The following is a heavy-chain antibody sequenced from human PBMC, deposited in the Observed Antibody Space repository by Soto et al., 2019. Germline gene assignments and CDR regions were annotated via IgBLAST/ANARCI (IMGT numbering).Heavy chain of an antibody. Sequence: ASVKVSCKASGYTFTGYYMHWVRQATGQGLEWMGWMNPNSGNTGYAQKFQGRVTMTRYTSISTAYMELSSLRSEDTAVYYCARGLLGHDAFDIWGQGTMVTVSS. V-gene: IGHV1-8*02. J-gene: IGHJ3*02. CDR1: GYTFTGYY. D-gene: IGHD7-27*01. CDR3: ARGLLGHDAFDI. CDR2: MNPNSGNT.